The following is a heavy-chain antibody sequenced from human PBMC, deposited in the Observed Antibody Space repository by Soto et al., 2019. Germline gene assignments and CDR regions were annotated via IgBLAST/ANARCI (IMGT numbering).Heavy chain of an antibody. Sequence: GGSLRLSCAASGFTFGDYYMAWIRQPPGKGPKWISFISREGTNVFYGESVKGRFTISRDNAKNSLSLEMTSLTAEDTAVYYCARDRAMATMTFDSWGPGSLVTSPQ. CDR3: ARDRAMATMTFDS. V-gene: IGHV3-11*01. J-gene: IGHJ4*02. CDR1: GFTFGDYY. CDR2: ISREGTNV. D-gene: IGHD5-12*01.